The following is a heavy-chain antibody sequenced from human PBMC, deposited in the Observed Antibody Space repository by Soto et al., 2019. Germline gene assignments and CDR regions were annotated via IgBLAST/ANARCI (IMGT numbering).Heavy chain of an antibody. CDR1: GFTFSSYG. CDR2: ISYGGSNK. CDR3: AKAVYSGSYFDY. V-gene: IGHV3-30*18. Sequence: GGSLRLSCAASGFTFSSYGMHWVRQAPGKGLEWVTVISYGGSNKYYADSVKGRFTISRDNSKNTLYLQMNSLRAEDTAVYYCAKAVYSGSYFDYWGQGTLVTVSS. J-gene: IGHJ4*02. D-gene: IGHD1-26*01.